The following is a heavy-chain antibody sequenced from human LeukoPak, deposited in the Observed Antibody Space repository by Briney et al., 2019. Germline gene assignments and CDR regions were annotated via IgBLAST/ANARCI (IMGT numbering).Heavy chain of an antibody. CDR3: GQDWVATIVVPRHFDY. Sequence: GGSLRLSCSASGFTFSSHAMHWVRRTPGKGLEYVSGISSDGDSTYYADSVKGRFIISRENSNNTLYLQMSSLRPEDTAVYHCGQDWVATIVVPRHFDYWGQGTLVTVSS. J-gene: IGHJ4*02. CDR2: ISSDGDST. D-gene: IGHD5-24*01. V-gene: IGHV3-64D*09. CDR1: GFTFSSHA.